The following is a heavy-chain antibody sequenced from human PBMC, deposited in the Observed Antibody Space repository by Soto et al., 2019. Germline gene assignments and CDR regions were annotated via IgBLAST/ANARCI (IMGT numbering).Heavy chain of an antibody. V-gene: IGHV1-69*01. D-gene: IGHD2-15*01. CDR1: GGTFSSYA. CDR2: IIPIFGTA. CDR3: ASHRLRYCSGGSCYSPHFDY. J-gene: IGHJ4*02. Sequence: QVQLVQSGAEVKKSGSSVKVSCKASGGTFSSYAISWVRQAPGQGLEWMGGIIPIFGTANYAQKFQGRVTITADESTSTAYMELSSLRSEDTAVYYCASHRLRYCSGGSCYSPHFDYWGQGTLVTVSS.